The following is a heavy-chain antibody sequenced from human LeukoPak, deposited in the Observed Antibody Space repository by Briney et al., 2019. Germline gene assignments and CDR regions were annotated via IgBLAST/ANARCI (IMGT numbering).Heavy chain of an antibody. V-gene: IGHV1-2*02. CDR2: INPNSGGT. CDR1: GYTFTGYY. J-gene: IGHJ5*02. CDR3: ARDRDGVVRGVTTNWFDP. D-gene: IGHD3-10*01. Sequence: ASVKVSCKASGYTFTGYYMHWVRQAPGQGLEWMGWINPNSGGTNYAQKFQGRVTMTRDTSISTAYMELSSLRSDDTAVYYCARDRDGVVRGVTTNWFDPWGQGTLVTVSS.